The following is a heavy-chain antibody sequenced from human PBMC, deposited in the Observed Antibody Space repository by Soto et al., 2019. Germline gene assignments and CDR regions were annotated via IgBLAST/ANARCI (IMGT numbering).Heavy chain of an antibody. J-gene: IGHJ5*02. V-gene: IGHV1-69*13. CDR3: ARDMPSAYHDSSGYYGYNWFDT. CDR1: GGTFSSYA. Sequence: SVKVSCKASGGTFSSYAISWVRQAPGQGLEWMGGIIPIFGTANYAQKFQGRVTITADESTSTAYMELSSLRSEDTAVYYCARDMPSAYHDSSGYYGYNWFDTWGQGTLVTVSS. D-gene: IGHD3-22*01. CDR2: IIPIFGTA.